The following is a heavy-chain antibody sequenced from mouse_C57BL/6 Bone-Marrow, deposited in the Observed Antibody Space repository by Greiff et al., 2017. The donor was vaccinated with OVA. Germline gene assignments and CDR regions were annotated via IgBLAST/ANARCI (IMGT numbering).Heavy chain of an antibody. CDR1: GYSFTGYY. Sequence: EVQLQQSGPELVKPGASVKISCKASGYSFTGYYMNWVKQSPEKSLEWIGELNPSTGGTTYNQKFKAKATLTVDKSSSTAYMQLKSLTSEDSAVYYCARRKWDTLLSYWGQGTLVTVSA. D-gene: IGHD1-3*01. CDR3: ARRKWDTLLSY. CDR2: LNPSTGGT. J-gene: IGHJ3*01. V-gene: IGHV1-42*01.